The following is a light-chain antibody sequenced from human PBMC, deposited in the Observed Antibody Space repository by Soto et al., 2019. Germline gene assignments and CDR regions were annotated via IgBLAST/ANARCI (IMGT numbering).Light chain of an antibody. J-gene: IGKJ1*01. V-gene: IGKV3-15*01. CDR1: QSVSSD. CDR3: QQYGSSGT. Sequence: EIVMTQSPPTQSVSPGERATLSCRASQSVSSDLAWYHQKPGQAPRLLIYSASTRATGIPARFSGSGSGTEFTLTINSLQSEDFAVYYCQQYGSSGTFGQGTKVDIK. CDR2: SAS.